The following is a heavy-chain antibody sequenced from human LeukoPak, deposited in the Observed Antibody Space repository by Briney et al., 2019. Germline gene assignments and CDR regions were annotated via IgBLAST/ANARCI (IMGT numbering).Heavy chain of an antibody. V-gene: IGHV4-34*01. CDR2: INHSGST. Sequence: SETLSLTCAAYGGSFSGYYWSWIRQPPGKGLEWIGEINHSGSTNYNPSLKSRVTISVDTSKNQFSLKLSSVTAADTAVYYCARGGRTFGGVIVKDWGQGTLVTVSS. CDR3: ARGGRTFGGVIVKD. J-gene: IGHJ4*02. CDR1: GGSFSGYY. D-gene: IGHD3-16*02.